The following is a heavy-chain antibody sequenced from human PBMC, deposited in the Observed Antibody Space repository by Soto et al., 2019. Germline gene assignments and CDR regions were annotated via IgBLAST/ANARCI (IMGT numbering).Heavy chain of an antibody. CDR3: AKDAKDIVVVVAATGLVDP. J-gene: IGHJ5*02. CDR2: ISYDGSNK. Sequence: QVQLVESGGGVVQPGRSLRLSCAASGFTFSSYGMHWVRQAPGKGLEWVAVISYDGSNKYYADSVKGRFTISRDNSKNPLYLQMNSLIAEDTAVYYCAKDAKDIVVVVAATGLVDPWGRGTLVTVSS. D-gene: IGHD2-15*01. V-gene: IGHV3-30*18. CDR1: GFTFSSYG.